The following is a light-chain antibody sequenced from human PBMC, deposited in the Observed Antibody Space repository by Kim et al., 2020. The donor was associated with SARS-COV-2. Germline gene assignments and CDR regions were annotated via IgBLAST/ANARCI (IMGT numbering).Light chain of an antibody. J-gene: IGKJ4*01. V-gene: IGKV4-1*01. CDR3: QQHSSRPLT. CDR1: QSVFYRPNNKNH. CDR2: WAS. Sequence: DIVMTQSPDSLAVSLGERATINCKSSQSVFYRPNNKNHLAWYQQKPGQPPKLLIYWASTRESGVPDRFSGSGSGTDFTLTITSLQAEDVAVYYCQQHSSRPLTFGGGTKVEIK.